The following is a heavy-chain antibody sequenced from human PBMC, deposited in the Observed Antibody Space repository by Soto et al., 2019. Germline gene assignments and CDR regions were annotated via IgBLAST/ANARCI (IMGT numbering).Heavy chain of an antibody. CDR3: ARGNPDYYDFWSGYYPPMSYGVDV. J-gene: IGHJ6*02. CDR2: ISYDGSNK. V-gene: IGHV3-30-3*01. Sequence: PGGSLRLSCAASGLTFSSYAMHWVRQAPGKGLEWVAVISYDGSNKYYADSVKGRFTISRDNSKNTLYLQMHSLRAEDTAVYYCARGNPDYYDFWSGYYPPMSYGVDVWGQGTTVTVSS. CDR1: GLTFSSYA. D-gene: IGHD3-3*01.